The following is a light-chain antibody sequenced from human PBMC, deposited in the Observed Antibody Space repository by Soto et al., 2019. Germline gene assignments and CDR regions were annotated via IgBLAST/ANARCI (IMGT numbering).Light chain of an antibody. Sequence: QSVLTQPPSVSGAPGQRVTISCAGSSSNIGAGYDVYWYQHLPRTAPKLLIYGNNNRPSGVPDRFSGSKSGTSASLAITGLQAEDEALYSCQSYDTSLTAPYVFGTGTKLTVL. V-gene: IGLV1-40*01. J-gene: IGLJ1*01. CDR1: SSNIGAGYD. CDR2: GNN. CDR3: QSYDTSLTAPYV.